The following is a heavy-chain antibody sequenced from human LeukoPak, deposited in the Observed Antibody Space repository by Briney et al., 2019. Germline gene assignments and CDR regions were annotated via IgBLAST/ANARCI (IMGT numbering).Heavy chain of an antibody. J-gene: IGHJ4*02. CDR1: GFTFSTYE. CDR3: ARGSLLWLGD. Sequence: PGGSLRLSCAASGFTFSTYEMNWVRQAPGKGLEWVSYMSNSGRTMYYADSVKGRFTISRDNAKNALYLQMNSLRAEDTAVYYCARGSLLWLGDRGQGTRVTVSS. CDR2: MSNSGRTM. D-gene: IGHD3-10*01. V-gene: IGHV3-48*03.